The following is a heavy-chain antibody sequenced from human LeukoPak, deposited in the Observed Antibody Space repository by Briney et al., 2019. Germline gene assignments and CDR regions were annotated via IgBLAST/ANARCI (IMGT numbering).Heavy chain of an antibody. D-gene: IGHD3-22*01. J-gene: IGHJ4*02. CDR2: IYTSGST. CDR3: TRGSYYDSSGYSGVRLFDY. Sequence: SETLSLTCTVSGGSISSGSYYWSWNRQPAGKGLEWIGRIYTSGSTNYNPSLKSRVTISVDTSKNQFSLKLSSVTAADTALYYCTRGSYYDSSGYSGVRLFDYWGQGTPVTVPS. V-gene: IGHV4-61*02. CDR1: GGSISSGSYY.